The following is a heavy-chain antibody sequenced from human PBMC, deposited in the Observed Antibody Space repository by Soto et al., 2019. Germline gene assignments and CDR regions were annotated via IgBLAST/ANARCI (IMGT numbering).Heavy chain of an antibody. Sequence: SETLSLTCAVSGGSINSGGYYWGWIRQSPGKGLEWIGSIYYSGSTYYNPSLKSRVTISVDTSKNQFSLKLSSVTAADTAVYYCARHTPAISISDHWGQGTLVTVSS. CDR1: GGSINSGGYY. J-gene: IGHJ4*02. V-gene: IGHV4-39*01. CDR2: IYYSGST. CDR3: ARHTPAISISDH. D-gene: IGHD2-15*01.